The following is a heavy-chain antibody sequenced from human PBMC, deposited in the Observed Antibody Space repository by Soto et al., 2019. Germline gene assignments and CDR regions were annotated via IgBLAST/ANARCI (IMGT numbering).Heavy chain of an antibody. V-gene: IGHV4-59*08. CDR3: ARRSSSKGSTRGLPWTAWFDA. D-gene: IGHD6-13*01. CDR1: GGFISSYY. Sequence: QVQLQESGPGLVKPSETLSLTCTVSGGFISSYYWSWIRQPPGKGLEWIGYIYYSGSTNYHPSLNTRRPVPLDTSKHPFYLKLSAVPAADPSMYYCARRSSSKGSTRGLPWTAWFDAWGQGTLVTVSA. CDR2: IYYSGST. J-gene: IGHJ5*02.